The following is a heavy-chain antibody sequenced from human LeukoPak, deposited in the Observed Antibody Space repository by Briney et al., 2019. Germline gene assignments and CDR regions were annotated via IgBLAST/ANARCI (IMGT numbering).Heavy chain of an antibody. CDR1: GLTFSSYA. CDR2: IRYDGSNK. D-gene: IGHD3-3*01. V-gene: IGHV3-30*02. J-gene: IGHJ6*03. CDR3: AKDGYDFWSGYYYYMDV. Sequence: GGSLRLSCAASGLTFSSYAMHWVRQAPGKGLEWVAFIRYDGSNKYYADSVKGRFTISRDNSKNTLYLQMNSLRAEDTAVYYCAKDGYDFWSGYYYYMDVWGKGTTVTVSS.